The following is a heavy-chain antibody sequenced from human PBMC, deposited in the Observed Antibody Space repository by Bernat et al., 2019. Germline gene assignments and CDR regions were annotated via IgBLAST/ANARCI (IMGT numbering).Heavy chain of an antibody. CDR1: GFTFSSYG. CDR2: IKQDGSEQ. D-gene: IGHD2-21*01. V-gene: IGHV3-7*04. J-gene: IGHJ4*02. CDR3: ARRFANMNYFDY. Sequence: EVQLVESGGDLVQPGGSLRLSCATSGFTFSSYGMSWVRQVPGKGLEWVANIKQDGSEQYYVDSVKGRFTISRDNAKNSLYLQVNSLRAEDTAMYYCARRFANMNYFDYWGQGTLVTVSS.